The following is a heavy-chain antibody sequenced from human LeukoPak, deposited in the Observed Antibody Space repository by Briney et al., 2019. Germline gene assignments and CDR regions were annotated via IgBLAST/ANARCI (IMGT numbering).Heavy chain of an antibody. CDR1: GGTFSSYA. CDR3: ARDRALQRKATITDDY. CDR2: IIPILGIA. J-gene: IGHJ4*02. Sequence: SVKVSCKASGGTFSSYAISWVRQAPGQGLEWMGRIIPILGIANYAQKFQGRVTITADKSTSTAYMELSSLRSEDTAVYYCARDRALQRKATITDDYWGQGTLVTVSS. D-gene: IGHD5-12*01. V-gene: IGHV1-69*04.